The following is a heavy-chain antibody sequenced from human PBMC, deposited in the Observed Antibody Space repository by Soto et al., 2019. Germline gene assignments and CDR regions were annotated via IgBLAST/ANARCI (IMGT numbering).Heavy chain of an antibody. CDR1: GGSISSYY. Sequence: PSETLSLTCTVSGGSISSYYWSWIRQPPGKGLEWIGNIYYSGSTNYNPSLKSRVTISVDTSKNQFSLKLSSVTAADTAVCYCARQGGQVDYWGQGTLVTVSS. V-gene: IGHV4-59*08. CDR2: IYYSGST. D-gene: IGHD2-15*01. CDR3: ARQGGQVDY. J-gene: IGHJ4*02.